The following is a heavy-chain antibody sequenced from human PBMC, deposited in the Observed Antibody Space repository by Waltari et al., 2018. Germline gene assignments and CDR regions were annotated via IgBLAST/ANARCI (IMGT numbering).Heavy chain of an antibody. CDR1: GFTFSSYA. V-gene: IGHV3-23*01. J-gene: IGHJ6*02. D-gene: IGHD6-13*01. CDR2: ISGSGGST. Sequence: EVQLLESGGGLVQPGGSLRLSCAASGFTFSSYAMSWVRQAPGKGLEWVSAISGSGGSTYYADSVKGRFTISRDNSKNTLYLQMSSLRSEDTAVYYCAIGGAAAGNGYYYFYGMDVWGQGTTVTVSS. CDR3: AIGGAAAGNGYYYFYGMDV.